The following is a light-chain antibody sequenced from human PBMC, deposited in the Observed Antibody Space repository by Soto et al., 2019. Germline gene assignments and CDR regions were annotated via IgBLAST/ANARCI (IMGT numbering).Light chain of an antibody. CDR3: QQYNTSPLT. V-gene: IGKV1-5*03. Sequence: DIQMTQSPSTLSASVGDRVTITCRASQSISTWLAWYQQKPGKAPKLLIYKASSLEAGVPSRFSGSGSGTEFNITISSLQPDDFATYSCQQYNTSPLTFGGGTTVEIK. CDR2: KAS. CDR1: QSISTW. J-gene: IGKJ4*01.